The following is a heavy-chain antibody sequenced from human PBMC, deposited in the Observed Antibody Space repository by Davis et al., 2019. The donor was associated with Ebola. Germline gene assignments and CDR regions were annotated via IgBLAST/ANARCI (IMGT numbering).Heavy chain of an antibody. D-gene: IGHD3-3*01. CDR3: AKDIGRGIKIFGVVTAEGMDV. V-gene: IGHV3-21*04. Sequence: GESLKISCAASGFTFSSYSMNWVRQAPGKGLEWVSSISSSSSYIYYADSVKGRFTISRDNAKKSLYLQMNSLRAEDTALYYCAKDIGRGIKIFGVVTAEGMDVWGQGTTVTVSS. CDR1: GFTFSSYS. CDR2: ISSSSSYI. J-gene: IGHJ6*02.